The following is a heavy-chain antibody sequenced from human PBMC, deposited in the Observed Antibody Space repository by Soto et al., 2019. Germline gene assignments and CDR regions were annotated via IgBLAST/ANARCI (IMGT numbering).Heavy chain of an antibody. CDR2: IYHSGST. V-gene: IGHV4-30-2*01. CDR3: ARVIAATDTISVWFDP. CDR1: GGSISSGGYS. D-gene: IGHD6-13*01. Sequence: TLSLTCAVSGGSISSGGYSWSWIRQPPGKGLEWIGYIYHSGSTYYNPSLKSRVTIPVGRSKNQFSLKLNSVTAADTAVYYCARVIAATDTISVWFDPWGQGTLVTVSS. J-gene: IGHJ5*02.